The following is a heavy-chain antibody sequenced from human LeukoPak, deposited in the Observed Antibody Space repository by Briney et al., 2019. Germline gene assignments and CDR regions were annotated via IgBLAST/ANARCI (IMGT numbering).Heavy chain of an antibody. CDR3: ARVLSGRGSLYSYYYYMDV. D-gene: IGHD3-10*01. Sequence: SVKVSCKASGGTFSSYAISWVRQAPGQGLEWMGGIIPIFGTANYAQKFQGRVTITADKSTSTAYMELSSLRSEDTAVYYCARVLSGRGSLYSYYYYMDVWGKGTTVTVSS. J-gene: IGHJ6*03. CDR1: GGTFSSYA. CDR2: IIPIFGTA. V-gene: IGHV1-69*06.